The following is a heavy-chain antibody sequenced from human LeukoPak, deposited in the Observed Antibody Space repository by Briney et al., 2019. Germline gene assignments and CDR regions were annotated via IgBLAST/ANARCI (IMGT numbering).Heavy chain of an antibody. CDR3: AKSPPSHQLIAGRRWWYLDL. V-gene: IGHV3-23*01. J-gene: IGHJ2*01. Sequence: PPGGSLRLSCTPSGAPSGFTLSNYVMTWVRQAPGKGLEWVSSFSSSGIGTYYADSVKGRFTISRDDSKNALYLQMNSLRADDTAVYYCAKSPPSHQLIAGRRWWYLDLWGRGTLVTVSS. D-gene: IGHD6-6*01. CDR1: GAPSGFTLSNYV. CDR2: FSSSGIGT.